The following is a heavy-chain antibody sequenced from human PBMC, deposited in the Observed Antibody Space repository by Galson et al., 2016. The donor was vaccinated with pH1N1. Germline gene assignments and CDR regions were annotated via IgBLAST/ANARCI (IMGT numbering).Heavy chain of an antibody. J-gene: IGHJ3*02. V-gene: IGHV4-38-2*02. D-gene: IGHD3-22*01. Sequence: ETLSLTCAVSGCSIASDSYWAWIRQPPGKGLEWIGTIYYSGNTYCNPSLKSRISISVDTSKNIFSLNLSSVTAADTAIYYCAREGSYDSSESGGAFDIWGQGTMVTVSS. CDR2: IYYSGNT. CDR3: AREGSYDSSESGGAFDI. CDR1: GCSIASDSY.